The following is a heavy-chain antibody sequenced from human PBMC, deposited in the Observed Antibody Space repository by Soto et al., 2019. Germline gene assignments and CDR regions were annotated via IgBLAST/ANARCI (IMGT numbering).Heavy chain of an antibody. CDR2: IIGTGGSP. CDR1: GFDFSSYA. V-gene: IGHV3-23*01. J-gene: IGHJ4*02. Sequence: EVQLLESGGGLVPPGGSLRLSCAASGFDFSSYAMNWFRQAPGKGLGWVSGIIGTGGSPYYADSVKGRFTISRDNSKNTVYLQMNSLRAEDTAVYSCAKGGGKYYFYYFDSWGQGTLVTVSS. D-gene: IGHD1-26*01. CDR3: AKGGGKYYFYYFDS.